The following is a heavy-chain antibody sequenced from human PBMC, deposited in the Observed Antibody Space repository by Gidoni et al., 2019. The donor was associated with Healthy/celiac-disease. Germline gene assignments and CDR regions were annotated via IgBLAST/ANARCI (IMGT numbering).Heavy chain of an antibody. CDR3: ARDQWYGSGSYDRYWYFDL. J-gene: IGHJ2*01. V-gene: IGHV3-33*01. CDR2: IWYDGSNK. CDR1: GFTFSSSG. Sequence: QVQLVESGGGVVQPGRSLRLSCAASGFTFSSSGMHWVRQAPGKGLEWVAVIWYDGSNKYYADSVKGRFTISRDNSKNTLYLQMNSLRAEDTAVYYCARDQWYGSGSYDRYWYFDLWGRGTLVTVSS. D-gene: IGHD1-26*01.